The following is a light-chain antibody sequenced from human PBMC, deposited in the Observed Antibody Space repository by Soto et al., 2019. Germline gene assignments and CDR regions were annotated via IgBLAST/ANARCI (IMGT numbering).Light chain of an antibody. V-gene: IGLV2-14*01. CDR2: EVS. CDR3: TSYTSISTYV. Sequence: QSVLTQPPSASGSPGQSVTISCTGTSTDVGGYNFVSWYQQHPGKAPKLLIHEVSNRPSGVSNRFSGSKSGNTASLTISGLQAEDEADYYCTSYTSISTYVFGTGTKVTVL. J-gene: IGLJ1*01. CDR1: STDVGGYNF.